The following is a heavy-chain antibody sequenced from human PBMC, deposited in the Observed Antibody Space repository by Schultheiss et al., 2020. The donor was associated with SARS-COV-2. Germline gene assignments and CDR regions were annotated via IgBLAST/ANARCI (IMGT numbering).Heavy chain of an antibody. CDR1: GFTFSNYE. V-gene: IGHV3-33*08. Sequence: GSLRLSCAASGFTFSNYEMNWVRQAPGKGLDWVAVIWYDGSNKYYADSVKGRFTISRDNAKNTLYLEMNSLRAEDTAVYYCAGGWLGTIDRFDPWGQGTLVTVSS. J-gene: IGHJ5*02. D-gene: IGHD3-3*01. CDR2: IWYDGSNK. CDR3: AGGWLGTIDRFDP.